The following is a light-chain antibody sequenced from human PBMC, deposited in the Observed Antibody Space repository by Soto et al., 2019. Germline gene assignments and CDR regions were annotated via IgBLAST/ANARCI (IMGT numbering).Light chain of an antibody. CDR3: LQRSNWPRT. CDR1: QSVRSY. V-gene: IGKV3-11*01. Sequence: EIVLTQSPATLSLSPGERATLSCRASQSVRSYLAWYQKKPGQAPRLLIYDASNRATGIPARFSGSGSVTGFNLTISSLEPEDFAVYYCLQRSNWPRTFGQGTKVEIK. CDR2: DAS. J-gene: IGKJ1*01.